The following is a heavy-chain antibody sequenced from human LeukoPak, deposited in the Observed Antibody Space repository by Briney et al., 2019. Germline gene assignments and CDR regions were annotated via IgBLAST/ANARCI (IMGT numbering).Heavy chain of an antibody. Sequence: GGSLRLSCAASGFTFSSYWMSWVRQAPGKGLEWVADIKQDGSEKYYVDTVKGRFTISRDNAKNSLYLQMNSLRAEDTAVYHCARASWDSSGYDAFDIWGQGTMVTVSS. D-gene: IGHD3-22*01. CDR3: ARASWDSSGYDAFDI. J-gene: IGHJ3*02. CDR2: IKQDGSEK. CDR1: GFTFSSYW. V-gene: IGHV3-7*01.